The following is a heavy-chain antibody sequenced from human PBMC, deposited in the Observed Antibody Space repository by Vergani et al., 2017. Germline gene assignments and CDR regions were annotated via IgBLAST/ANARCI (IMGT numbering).Heavy chain of an antibody. J-gene: IGHJ3*01. CDR3: TKGSVYYHDSAGHGYDPYTGFDL. D-gene: IGHD5-12*01. V-gene: IGHV3-9*01. Sequence: EVDLVESGGSLAQPGGSLRLSCEASGITFWKFGMHWVRQGPGKGLEWVSGISWNSGAVDYADSVRGRFTISRDNAKNSLFLEMNSLRFEDTAVYFCTKGSVYYHDSAGHGYDPYTGFDLWGQGTLVTVSS. CDR2: ISWNSGAV. CDR1: GITFWKFG.